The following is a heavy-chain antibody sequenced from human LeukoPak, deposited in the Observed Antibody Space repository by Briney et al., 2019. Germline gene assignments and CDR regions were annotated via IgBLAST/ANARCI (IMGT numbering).Heavy chain of an antibody. CDR2: INPSGGST. D-gene: IGHD3-22*01. J-gene: IGHJ5*02. CDR1: GYTFTSYY. CDR3: ARGVHVRKYDSNQNCFDP. Sequence: ASVKLSCKSSGYTFTSYYMYWVRQAPGQGLEWVAFINPSGGSTNYAQKFQGRVTMTRDMSTSTVYLEVNSLRSEDTAVYYCARGVHVRKYDSNQNCFDPGGQGTLVTVSS. V-gene: IGHV1-46*01.